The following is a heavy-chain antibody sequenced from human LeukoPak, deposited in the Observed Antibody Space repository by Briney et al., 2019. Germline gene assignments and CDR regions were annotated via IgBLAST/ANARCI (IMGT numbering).Heavy chain of an antibody. Sequence: GGSLRLSCAASGFTFSSHAMHWVRQAPGKGLEWVAVISYDGSNKYYADSVKGRFTISRDNSENTLYLQMNSLRAEDTAVYYCARVRAMVRGVLTGAAFDPWGQGTLVTVSS. CDR1: GFTFSSHA. V-gene: IGHV3-30*04. CDR2: ISYDGSNK. CDR3: ARVRAMVRGVLTGAAFDP. D-gene: IGHD3-10*01. J-gene: IGHJ5*02.